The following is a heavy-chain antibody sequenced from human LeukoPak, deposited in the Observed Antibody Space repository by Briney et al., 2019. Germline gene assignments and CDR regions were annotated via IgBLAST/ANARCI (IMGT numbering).Heavy chain of an antibody. D-gene: IGHD6-19*01. CDR2: INPNSGGT. V-gene: IGHV1-2*02. Sequence: ASVKVSCKASGYTFTGYYMHWVRQAPGQGLEWMGWINPNSGGTNHAQKFQGRVTMTRDTSISTAYMELSRLRSDDTAVYYCATIDEGSGWYSDYWGQGTLVTVSS. CDR1: GYTFTGYY. J-gene: IGHJ4*02. CDR3: ATIDEGSGWYSDY.